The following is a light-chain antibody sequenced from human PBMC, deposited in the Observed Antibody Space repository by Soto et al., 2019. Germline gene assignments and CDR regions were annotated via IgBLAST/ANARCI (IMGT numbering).Light chain of an antibody. Sequence: QSVLTQPASVSGSPGQSITISCTGTSSDVGGYNYVSWYQQHPGKAPKLMIYEVTNRPSGVSNRFSGPKSGNTASLTISGLQAEDETHYYCSSYTSSSTVVFGGGTKVTVL. CDR2: EVT. V-gene: IGLV2-14*01. J-gene: IGLJ2*01. CDR1: SSDVGGYNY. CDR3: SSYTSSSTVV.